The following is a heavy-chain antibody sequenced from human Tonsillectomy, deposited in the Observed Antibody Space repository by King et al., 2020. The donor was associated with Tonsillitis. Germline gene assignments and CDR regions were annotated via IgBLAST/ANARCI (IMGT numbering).Heavy chain of an antibody. CDR1: GFTFSTYN. D-gene: IGHD2-15*01. CDR2: ITYSSNYI. CDR3: ARHRGIGSPFDY. V-gene: IGHV3-21*01. J-gene: IGHJ4*02. Sequence: VQLVESGGGLVKPGGSLRLSCAASGFTFSTYNMNWVRQAPGKGLEWVSSITYSSNYIYYADSVRGRFTISRDNAKNSLYLQMNSLRAEDTAVYYCARHRGIGSPFDYWGQGTLVTVSS.